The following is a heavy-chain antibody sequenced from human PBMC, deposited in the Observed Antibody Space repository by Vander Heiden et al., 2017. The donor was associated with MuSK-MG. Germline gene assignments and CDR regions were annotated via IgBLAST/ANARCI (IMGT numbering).Heavy chain of an antibody. CDR3: ARRAYCGGDCSAYYYYYYMDV. D-gene: IGHD2-21*01. J-gene: IGHJ6*03. Sequence: QVQLVQSGAEVKKPGSSVKVSCKASGGTFSSYAISRVRQDPGQGLEWMGGIIPIFGTANYAQKFQGRVTITADESTSTAYMELSSLRSEDTAVYYCARRAYCGGDCSAYYYYYYMDVWGKGTTVTVSS. CDR2: IIPIFGTA. V-gene: IGHV1-69*01. CDR1: GGTFSSYA.